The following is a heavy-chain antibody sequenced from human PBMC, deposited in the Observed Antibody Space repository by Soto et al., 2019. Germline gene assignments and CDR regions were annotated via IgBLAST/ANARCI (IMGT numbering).Heavy chain of an antibody. Sequence: EVQLVESGGGLVQPGGSLRLSCAASGFTFSSYSMNWVRQAPGKGLEWVSYISSSSSTIYYADSVKGRFTISRDNAKNSLSLQMNSLRDEDQAVYDCARPEYSSSSYGMDVWGQGTTVTVSS. J-gene: IGHJ6*02. V-gene: IGHV3-48*02. CDR2: ISSSSSTI. CDR1: GFTFSSYS. D-gene: IGHD6-6*01. CDR3: ARPEYSSSSYGMDV.